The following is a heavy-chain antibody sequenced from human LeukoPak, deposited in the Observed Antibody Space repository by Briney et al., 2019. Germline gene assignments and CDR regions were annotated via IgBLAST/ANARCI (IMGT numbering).Heavy chain of an antibody. CDR1: GFTFSSYG. V-gene: IGHV3-33*01. J-gene: IGHJ4*02. Sequence: PGVSVRLSCAASGFTFSSYGRQWVRQAPGKGLEGVVSLWYDGSNKYYADSVNGRFTISRDKFNNPLYLQMTSLRAEDTAVYYCAMDGVGDGDYWGQGTMVTVSS. CDR2: LWYDGSNK. D-gene: IGHD2-8*01. CDR3: AMDGVGDGDY.